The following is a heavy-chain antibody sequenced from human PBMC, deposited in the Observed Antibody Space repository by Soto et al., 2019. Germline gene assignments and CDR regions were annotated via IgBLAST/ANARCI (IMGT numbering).Heavy chain of an antibody. CDR3: ARDYYGSGSPPLGY. V-gene: IGHV4-61*01. D-gene: IGHD3-10*01. CDR2: IYYSGST. J-gene: IGHJ4*02. Sequence: SETLSLTCTVSGGSVSSGSYYWSWIRQPPGKGLEWIGYIYYSGSTNYNPSLKSRVTMLVDTSKNQFSLKLSSVTAADTAVYYCARDYYGSGSPPLGYWGLGTLVTVSS. CDR1: GGSVSSGSYY.